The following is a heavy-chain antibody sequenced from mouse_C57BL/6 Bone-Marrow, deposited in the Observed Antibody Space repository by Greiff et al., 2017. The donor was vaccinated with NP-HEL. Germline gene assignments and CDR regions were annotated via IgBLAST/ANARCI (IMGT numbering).Heavy chain of an antibody. CDR1: GYTFTSYG. CDR3: AKDYYYAMDY. D-gene: IGHD2-4*01. V-gene: IGHV1-81*01. Sequence: QVQLQQSGAELARPGASVKLSCKASGYTFTSYGISWVKQRTGQGLEWIGEIYPRSGNTYYNEKFQGKATLTADKSSSTAYMELRSLTSEDSAVYFCAKDYYYAMDYWGQGTSVTVSS. CDR2: IYPRSGNT. J-gene: IGHJ4*01.